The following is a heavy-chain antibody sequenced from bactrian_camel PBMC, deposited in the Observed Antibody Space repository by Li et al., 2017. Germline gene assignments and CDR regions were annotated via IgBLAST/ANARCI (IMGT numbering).Heavy chain of an antibody. CDR3: AAAHATMGWTSNNY. Sequence: HVQLVESGGGLVQPGRSLRLSCAASGFTFSSYYMSWVRQAPGKGLEWVSSINSDGSSTYYADSVKGRFTISRDNAKNTLYLQMNSLKPEDTAVYYCAAAHATMGWTSNNYWGQGTQVTVS. J-gene: IGHJ4*01. CDR1: GFTFSSYY. CDR2: INSDGSST. V-gene: IGHV3-2*01. D-gene: IGHD5*01.